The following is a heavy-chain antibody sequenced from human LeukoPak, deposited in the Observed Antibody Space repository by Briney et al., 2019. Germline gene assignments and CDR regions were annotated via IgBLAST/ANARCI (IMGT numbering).Heavy chain of an antibody. V-gene: IGHV4-30-4*01. Sequence: SQTLSLTCTVSGGSISSGDYYWSWIRQPPGKGLEWIGYIYYSGSTYYNPSLKSRVTISVDTSKNQFSLKLSSVTAADTAVYYCARDRADSSGYYYYYYGMDVWGQRTTVTVSS. D-gene: IGHD3-22*01. CDR2: IYYSGST. CDR3: ARDRADSSGYYYYYYGMDV. J-gene: IGHJ6*02. CDR1: GGSISSGDYY.